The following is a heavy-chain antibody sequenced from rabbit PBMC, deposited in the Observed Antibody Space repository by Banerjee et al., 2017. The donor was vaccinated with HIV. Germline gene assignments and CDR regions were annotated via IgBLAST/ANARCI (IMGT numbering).Heavy chain of an antibody. J-gene: IGHJ4*01. D-gene: IGHD1-1*01. V-gene: IGHV1S40*01. CDR2: IYTGDGST. Sequence: QSLEESGGDLVKPGASLTLTCTASGFSFSSSYWIFWVRQAPGKGLEWIACIYTGDGSTYSASWAKGRFTISKTSSTTVTLQMTSLTAADTATYFCAREGSYDSSSVYYVDYFNLWGQGTLVTVS. CDR3: AREGSYDSSSVYYVDYFNL. CDR1: GFSFSSSYW.